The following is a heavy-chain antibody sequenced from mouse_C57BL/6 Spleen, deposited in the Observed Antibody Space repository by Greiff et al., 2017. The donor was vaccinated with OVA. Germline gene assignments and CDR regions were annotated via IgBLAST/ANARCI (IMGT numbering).Heavy chain of an antibody. D-gene: IGHD2-4*01. J-gene: IGHJ3*01. CDR2: INPNNGGT. CDR3: ARVGYDYDAWFAY. Sequence: VQLKQSGPELVKPGASVKISCKASGYTFTDYYMNWVKQSHGKSLEWIGDINPNNGGTSYNQKFKGKATLTVDKSSSTAYMELRSLTSEDSAVYYCARVGYDYDAWFAYWGQGTLVTVSA. CDR1: GYTFTDYY. V-gene: IGHV1-26*01.